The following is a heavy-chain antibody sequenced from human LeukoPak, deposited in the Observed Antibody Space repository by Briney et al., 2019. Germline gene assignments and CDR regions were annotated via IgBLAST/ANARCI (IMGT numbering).Heavy chain of an antibody. CDR1: GFTFSSYW. J-gene: IGHJ6*03. D-gene: IGHD3-10*01. CDR2: IKQDGSEK. V-gene: IGHV3-7*03. CDR3: ARVLSGRGSLYDYYYYMDV. Sequence: GGSLRLSCAASGFTFSSYWMTWVRQAPGKGLEWVANIKQDGSEKYYVDSVKGRFTISRDNAKNSLYLQMNSLRAEDTAVYYCARVLSGRGSLYDYYYYMDVWGKGTTVTISS.